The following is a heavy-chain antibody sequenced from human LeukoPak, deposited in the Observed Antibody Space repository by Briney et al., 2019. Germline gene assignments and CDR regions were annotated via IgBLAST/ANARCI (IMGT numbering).Heavy chain of an antibody. CDR3: ARDFADYYDSSHFGY. V-gene: IGHV1-3*01. J-gene: IGHJ4*02. Sequence: ASVKVSCKASGYTFTSYAMHWVRQAPGQRLEWMGWINAGNGNTKYSQKFQGRVTITRDTSASTAYMELRSLRSDDTAVYYCARDFADYYDSSHFGYWGQGTLVTVSS. D-gene: IGHD3-22*01. CDR2: INAGNGNT. CDR1: GYTFTSYA.